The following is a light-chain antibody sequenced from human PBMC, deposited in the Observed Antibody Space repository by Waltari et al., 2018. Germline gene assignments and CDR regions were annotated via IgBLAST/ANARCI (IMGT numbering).Light chain of an antibody. Sequence: QSALTQPASVSGSLGQSITISCTGTSSDVGTYNLVSWYQQYPGKAPKLMIYEVNKRPSGLSNRFSGSKTGNTASLTISGLQAEDEADYYCCSYAGSHTLVFGGGIELTVL. V-gene: IGLV2-23*02. J-gene: IGLJ3*02. CDR3: CSYAGSHTLV. CDR2: EVN. CDR1: SSDVGTYNL.